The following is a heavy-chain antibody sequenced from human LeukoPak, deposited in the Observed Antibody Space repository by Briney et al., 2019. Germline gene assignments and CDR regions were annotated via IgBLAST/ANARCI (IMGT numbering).Heavy chain of an antibody. D-gene: IGHD5-18*01. Sequence: GGSLRLSCAASGFTFSSYAMSWVRQAAGKGLEWVSAISGSGGSTYYADSVKGRFTISRDNSKNTLYLQMNSLRAEDTAVYYCAKVSAMVFTFDYWGQGTLVTVSS. V-gene: IGHV3-23*01. CDR1: GFTFSSYA. J-gene: IGHJ4*02. CDR2: ISGSGGST. CDR3: AKVSAMVFTFDY.